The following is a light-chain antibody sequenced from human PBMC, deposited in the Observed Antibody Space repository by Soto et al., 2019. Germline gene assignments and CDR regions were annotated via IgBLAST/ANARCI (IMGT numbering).Light chain of an antibody. CDR3: QQSFTTPWT. V-gene: IGKV1-39*01. Sequence: DIQMTQSPSSLSASLGDRVTITCRPSESIRNELNWFQQRPGKAPRLLIYDTFTLQSGVPSPFSGSVSGTEFSLTISSLQAGDSAIYYCQQSFTTPWTFGQGTKVEI. CDR1: ESIRNE. J-gene: IGKJ1*01. CDR2: DTF.